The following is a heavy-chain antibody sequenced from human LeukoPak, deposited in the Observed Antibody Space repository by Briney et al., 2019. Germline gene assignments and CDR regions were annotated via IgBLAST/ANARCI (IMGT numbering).Heavy chain of an antibody. Sequence: VGSLRLSCAASGVTFSSYEMDWVRQAPGEGLGWVSYISSSGSTLYYADSVKGRFTISRDNAKNSLYLRMTSLRAEDTAVYYCARDFLHLGGWGQGTMVTVSS. D-gene: IGHD3-16*01. CDR3: ARDFLHLGG. J-gene: IGHJ3*01. V-gene: IGHV3-48*03. CDR2: ISSSGSTL. CDR1: GVTFSSYE.